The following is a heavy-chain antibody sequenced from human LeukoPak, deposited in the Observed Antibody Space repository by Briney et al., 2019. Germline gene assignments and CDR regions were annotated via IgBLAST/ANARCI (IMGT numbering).Heavy chain of an antibody. CDR1: GFTFSSYA. CDR2: ISYDGSNK. J-gene: IGHJ4*02. D-gene: IGHD2-2*02. V-gene: IGHV3-30-3*01. CDR3: ATHLTNCSSTSCYSGNYFDY. Sequence: GGSLRLSCAASGFTFSSYAMHWVRQAPGKGLEWVAVISYDGSNKYYADSVKGRFTISRDNSKNTLYLQMNSLRAENTAVYYCATHLTNCSSTSCYSGNYFDYWGQGTLVTVSS.